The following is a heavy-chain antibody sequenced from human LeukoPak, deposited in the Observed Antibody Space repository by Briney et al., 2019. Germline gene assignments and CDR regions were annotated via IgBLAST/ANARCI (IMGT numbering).Heavy chain of an antibody. CDR1: GFTFSSYG. J-gene: IGHJ3*02. D-gene: IGHD2-2*01. CDR3: AREGGIVVVPAAPEHAFDI. CDR2: IWYDGSNK. Sequence: PGGSLRLSCAASGFTFSSYGMHWVRQAPGKGLEWVAVIWYDGSNKYYADSVKGRFTISRDNAKNSLYLQMNSLRAEDTALYHCAREGGIVVVPAAPEHAFDIWGQGTMVTVSS. V-gene: IGHV3-33*01.